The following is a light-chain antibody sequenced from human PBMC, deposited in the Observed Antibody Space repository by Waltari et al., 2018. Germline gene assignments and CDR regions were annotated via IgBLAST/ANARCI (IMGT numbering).Light chain of an antibody. CDR2: WAS. CDR1: SVLFTPNNKSY. Sequence: SVLFTPNNKSYLAWYQQKPRQPPKLLISWASTRESGVPDRFSGSGSGTHFTLTISSLQAEDVAVYSCQQYYGIPLTFGGGTKVEIK. CDR3: QQYYGIPLT. V-gene: IGKV4-1*01. J-gene: IGKJ4*01.